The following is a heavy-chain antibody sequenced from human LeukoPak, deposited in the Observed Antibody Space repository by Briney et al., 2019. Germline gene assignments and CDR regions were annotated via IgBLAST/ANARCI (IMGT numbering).Heavy chain of an antibody. CDR1: GYTFTSYG. CDR3: VTDPYTTTDDNNFEPQGAY. Sequence: GASVKVSCNASGYTFTSYGISWVRQAPGQGLEWMGWISAYNGNTNYAQKLQGRVTMTTDTSADTAYMELSSLTSDDTAVYYCVTDPYTTTDDNNFEPQGAYWGQGTLVTVSS. V-gene: IGHV1-18*01. J-gene: IGHJ4*02. D-gene: IGHD5-24*01. CDR2: ISAYNGNT.